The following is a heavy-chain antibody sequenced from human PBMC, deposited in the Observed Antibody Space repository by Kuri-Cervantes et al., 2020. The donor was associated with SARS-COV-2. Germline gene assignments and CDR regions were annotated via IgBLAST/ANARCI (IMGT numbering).Heavy chain of an antibody. V-gene: IGHV3-30-3*01. CDR2: ISYDGINK. J-gene: IGHJ4*02. D-gene: IGHD2-21*01. Sequence: GESLKISCAASGFTFSSYAIHWGRQAPGKGLEWVAIISYDGINKSYADSVKGRFTISRDNSNNTLYLQMNSLRVEDTAVYYCARDRVGVHDYWGQGTLVTSPQ. CDR1: GFTFSSYA. CDR3: ARDRVGVHDY.